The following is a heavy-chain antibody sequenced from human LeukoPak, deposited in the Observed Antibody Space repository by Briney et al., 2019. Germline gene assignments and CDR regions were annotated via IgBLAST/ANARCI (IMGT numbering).Heavy chain of an antibody. D-gene: IGHD1-1*01. V-gene: IGHV3-15*01. Sequence: PGESLRLSCAASGLSLGNAWMSWVRQVPGKGLEWHGRIRAKVDGGTVDYAAPVKGRFTISRDESENTLYLHLTSLKIEDAAVYYCTTLGGDNWFDWYFDLWGRGTLVTVSS. CDR3: TTLGGDNWFDWYFDL. CDR2: IRAKVDGGTV. J-gene: IGHJ2*01. CDR1: GLSLGNAW.